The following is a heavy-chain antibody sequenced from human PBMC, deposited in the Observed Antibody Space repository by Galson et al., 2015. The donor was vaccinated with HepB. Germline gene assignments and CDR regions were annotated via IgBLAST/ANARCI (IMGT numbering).Heavy chain of an antibody. CDR1: GYTFAGYY. V-gene: IGHV1-2*02. Sequence: SVKVSCKASGYTFAGYYMHWVRQAPGQGLEWMGWINPNGGTKYAQKFQGRVTMTRDTSISTAYMELSRLRSDDTAVYYCAREKIVGDSFDTWGPGTLVPVSS. CDR3: AREKIVGDSFDT. J-gene: IGHJ5*02. D-gene: IGHD1-26*01. CDR2: INPNGGT.